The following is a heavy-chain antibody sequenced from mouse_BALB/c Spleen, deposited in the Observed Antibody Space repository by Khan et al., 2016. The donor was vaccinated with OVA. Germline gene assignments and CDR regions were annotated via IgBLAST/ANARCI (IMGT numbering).Heavy chain of an antibody. Sequence: EVELVESGPGLVKPSQTVSLTCTVTGISITSGNYRWSWIRQFPGNKLEWIVNIYYSGTVTYNPSLTSRTTITRDTSKNQFFLEMNSSTAEDTATYDCERGYGSLYWFFDVWGAGTTVTVSS. V-gene: IGHV3-5*02. J-gene: IGHJ1*01. CDR2: IYYSGTV. CDR1: GISITSGNYR. D-gene: IGHD1-1*01. CDR3: ERGYGSLYWFFDV.